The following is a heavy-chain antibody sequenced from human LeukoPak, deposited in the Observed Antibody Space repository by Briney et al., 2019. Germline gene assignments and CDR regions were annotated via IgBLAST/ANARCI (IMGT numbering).Heavy chain of an antibody. CDR1: GFTFSSYA. Sequence: GGSLRLSCAASGFTFSSYAMSWVRQAPGKGLEWVSTITGSGGSTYYADSVKARFTISRDNSKNTLYLQMNSLRAEDTAVYYCAKVFPYYDSSGRYFDYWGQGTLVTVSS. CDR3: AKVFPYYDSSGRYFDY. CDR2: ITGSGGST. D-gene: IGHD3-22*01. V-gene: IGHV3-23*01. J-gene: IGHJ4*02.